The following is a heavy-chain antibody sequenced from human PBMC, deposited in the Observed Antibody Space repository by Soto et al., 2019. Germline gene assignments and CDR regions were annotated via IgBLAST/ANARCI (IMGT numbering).Heavy chain of an antibody. J-gene: IGHJ4*02. CDR1: GYTFTTYD. Sequence: QVQLVQSGAEVKKPGASVKVSCKASGYTFTTYDIYWVRQATGQGLEWMGWMNPNSGNTGYAQKFQGRVTMPRNTSISTAYMEVSILTSDDTAVYYCARRTTAWSAADYWGQGTLVTVSS. V-gene: IGHV1-8*01. CDR2: MNPNSGNT. CDR3: ARRTTAWSAADY. D-gene: IGHD2-21*02.